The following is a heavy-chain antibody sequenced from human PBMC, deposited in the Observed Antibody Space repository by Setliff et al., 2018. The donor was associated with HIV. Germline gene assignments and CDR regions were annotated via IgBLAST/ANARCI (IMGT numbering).Heavy chain of an antibody. V-gene: IGHV3-13*01. CDR2: IGTVGDT. CDR3: ARGSTDYYYNSVYSELDH. J-gene: IGHJ4*02. D-gene: IGHD3-22*01. CDR1: GFTFRNYD. Sequence: GESLKISCAVSGFTFRNYDMHWVRQAPGKGLEWVSGIGTVGDTYYPDSVKGRFTISRKDDKDSLYLQMNSLRAGDTAVYYCARGSTDYYYNSVYSELDHWGRGTLVTAPQ.